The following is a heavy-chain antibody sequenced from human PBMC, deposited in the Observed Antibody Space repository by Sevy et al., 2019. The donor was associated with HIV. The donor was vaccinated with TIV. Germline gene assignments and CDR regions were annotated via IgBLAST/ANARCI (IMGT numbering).Heavy chain of an antibody. D-gene: IGHD3-10*01. CDR3: ARDMEGWFDP. J-gene: IGHJ5*02. V-gene: IGHV4-59*01. CDR2: IHYSGST. Sequence: SETLSLTCTVSGGSISSYYWSWIRQPPGKGLEWIGHIHYSGSTNYNPSLKSRVTISVDTSKNQFSLKLSSVTAADTAVYYCARDMEGWFDPWGQGTLVTVSS. CDR1: GGSISSYY.